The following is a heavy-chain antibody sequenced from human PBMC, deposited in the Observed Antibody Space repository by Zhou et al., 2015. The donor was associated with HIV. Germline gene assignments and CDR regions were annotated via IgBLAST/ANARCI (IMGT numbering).Heavy chain of an antibody. CDR1: GGTFSSYA. D-gene: IGHD4-23*01. V-gene: IGHV1-69*12. CDR2: IIPIFGTA. J-gene: IGHJ4*02. CDR3: ARDGTTVVKRGPYYFDY. Sequence: QVQLVQSGAEVKKPGSSVKVSCKASGGTFSSYAISWVRQAPGQGLEWMGGIIPIFGTANYAQKFQGRVTITADESTSTAYMELSSLRSEDTAVYYCARDGTTVVKRGPYYFDYWGQGTLVTVSS.